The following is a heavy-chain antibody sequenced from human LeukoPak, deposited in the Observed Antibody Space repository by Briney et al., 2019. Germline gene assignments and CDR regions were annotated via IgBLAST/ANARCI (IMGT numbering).Heavy chain of an antibody. J-gene: IGHJ3*02. CDR2: ISGSGGST. D-gene: IGHD3-22*01. CDR3: AKDRAPNYYDSSGYYDAFDI. Sequence: GGSLRLSCAASGFTFSSYAMSWVRQAPGKGLEWVSAISGSGGSTYYADSVKGRFTISRDNSKNTLYLQMNSLRAEDTAVYYCAKDRAPNYYDSSGYYDAFDIWGQGTMVTVSS. CDR1: GFTFSSYA. V-gene: IGHV3-23*01.